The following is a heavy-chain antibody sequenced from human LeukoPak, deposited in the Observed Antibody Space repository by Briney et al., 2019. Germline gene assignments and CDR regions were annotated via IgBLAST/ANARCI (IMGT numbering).Heavy chain of an antibody. D-gene: IGHD3-22*01. CDR2: IIPILSIA. CDR3: ARKSYYDSSGYSFDY. J-gene: IGHJ4*02. CDR1: GGTFSSYA. Sequence: SVKVSCKASGGTFSSYAISWVRQAPGQGLEWMGRIIPILSIANYAQKFQGRVTITADKSTSTAYMELSSLRSEDTAVYYCARKSYYDSSGYSFDYWGQGTLVTVSS. V-gene: IGHV1-69*04.